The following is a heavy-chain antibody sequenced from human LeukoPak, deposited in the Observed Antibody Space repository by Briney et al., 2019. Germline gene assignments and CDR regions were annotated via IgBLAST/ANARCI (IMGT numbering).Heavy chain of an antibody. V-gene: IGHV3-66*01. D-gene: IGHD3-3*01. CDR3: ARADDFWSGYFNWFDP. CDR1: GFTVSSNY. CDR2: IYGGGST. Sequence: GGSLRLSCAASGFTVSSNYMSWVRQAPGKGLEWVSVIYGGGSTYHADSVKGRFTISRDNSKNTLYLQMNSLRAEDTAVYYCARADDFWSGYFNWFDPWGQGTLVTVSS. J-gene: IGHJ5*02.